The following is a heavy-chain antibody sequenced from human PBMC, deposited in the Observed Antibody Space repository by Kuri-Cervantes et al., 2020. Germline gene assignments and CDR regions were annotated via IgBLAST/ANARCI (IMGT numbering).Heavy chain of an antibody. CDR3: AKIGIAAGGMDA. V-gene: IGHV3-30*18. J-gene: IGHJ6*02. CDR2: ISYDGSNK. CDR1: GFTFSSYG. Sequence: LSLTCAASGFTFSSYGMHWVRQAPGKGLEWVAVISYDGSNKYYADSVKGRFTISRDNSKNTLYLQMNSLRAEDTAVYYCAKIGIAAGGMDAWGQGTTVTVSS. D-gene: IGHD6-25*01.